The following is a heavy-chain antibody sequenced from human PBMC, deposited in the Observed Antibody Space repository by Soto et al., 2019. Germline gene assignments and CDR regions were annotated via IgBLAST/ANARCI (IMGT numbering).Heavy chain of an antibody. V-gene: IGHV1-3*01. CDR1: GYSFTSYA. Sequence: ASVKVSCKASGYSFTSYAMHWVRRAPGQRLEWMGWINAGNGNTKYSQKFQGRVTITRDTSASTAYMELSSLRSEDTAVYYCASAEIVVVPAAYLYYYYMDGWGKGTTVTVSS. CDR3: ASAEIVVVPAAYLYYYYMDG. D-gene: IGHD2-2*01. CDR2: INAGNGNT. J-gene: IGHJ6*03.